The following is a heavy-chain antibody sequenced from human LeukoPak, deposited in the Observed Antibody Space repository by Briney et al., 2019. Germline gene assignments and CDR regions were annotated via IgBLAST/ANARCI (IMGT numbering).Heavy chain of an antibody. J-gene: IGHJ4*02. CDR2: IYYSGRT. V-gene: IGHV4-39*07. CDR3: AKGGKGFPLGLRFDS. Sequence: PSETLSLTCTVSGGSISSSSYYWGWIRQPPGKGLEWIGSIYYSGRTYSNPSLKSRVTISVDTSKNQFSLKLTSLTAADTAVYYCAKGGKGFPLGLRFDSWGQGTLVSVSS. D-gene: IGHD2-21*01. CDR1: GGSISSSSYY.